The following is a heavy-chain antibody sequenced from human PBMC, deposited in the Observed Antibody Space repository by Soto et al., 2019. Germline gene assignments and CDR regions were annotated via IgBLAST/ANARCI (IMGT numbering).Heavy chain of an antibody. CDR2: ISGSGDST. Sequence: EVQLLESGGGLVQPGGSLRLSCAASGFTFSSYAMNWVRQAPGKGLEWVSVISGSGDSTYYADSVKGRFTISRDNSKNTLYLQMNSLRAEDTAAYYCARRSSSWYFDCWGQGTLVTVSS. V-gene: IGHV3-23*01. CDR1: GFTFSSYA. J-gene: IGHJ4*02. D-gene: IGHD6-13*01. CDR3: ARRSSSWYFDC.